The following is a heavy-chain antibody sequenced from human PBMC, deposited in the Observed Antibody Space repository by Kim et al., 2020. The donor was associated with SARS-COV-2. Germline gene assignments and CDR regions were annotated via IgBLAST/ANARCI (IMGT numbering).Heavy chain of an antibody. J-gene: IGHJ3*02. V-gene: IGHV3-11*06. D-gene: IGHD5-18*01. Sequence: YADSVKGRFTISRDNAKNSLYLQMNSLRAEDTAVYYCARNGLLKADAFDIWGQGTMVTVSS. CDR3: ARNGLLKADAFDI.